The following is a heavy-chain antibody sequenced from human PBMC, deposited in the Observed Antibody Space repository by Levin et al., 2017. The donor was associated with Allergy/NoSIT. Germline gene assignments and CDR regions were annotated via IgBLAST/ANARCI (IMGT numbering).Heavy chain of an antibody. D-gene: IGHD3-10*01. Sequence: SQTLSLTCTVSGDSISRGSYYWTWIRQLPGKGLEWIGFIPHSGSASYNPSLRSRLTLSLDTSKNQFSLKLASVTVADTAVYYCARDECAWFGECYGPNVWGQGTTVIVSS. CDR3: ARDECAWFGECYGPNV. CDR1: GDSISRGSYY. J-gene: IGHJ6*02. V-gene: IGHV4-31*03. CDR2: IPHSGSA.